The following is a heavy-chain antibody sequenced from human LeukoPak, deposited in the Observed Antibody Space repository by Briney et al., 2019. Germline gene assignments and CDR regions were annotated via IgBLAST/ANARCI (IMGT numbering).Heavy chain of an antibody. J-gene: IGHJ4*02. Sequence: ASVKVSCKASGGTFSSYAISWVRQAPGQGLEWMGWINPNSGGTNYAQKFQGWVTMTRDTSISTAYMELSRLRSDDTAVYYCAVAVAGTFESDYWGQGTLVTVSS. V-gene: IGHV1-2*04. CDR1: GGTFSSYA. CDR3: AVAVAGTFESDY. CDR2: INPNSGGT. D-gene: IGHD6-19*01.